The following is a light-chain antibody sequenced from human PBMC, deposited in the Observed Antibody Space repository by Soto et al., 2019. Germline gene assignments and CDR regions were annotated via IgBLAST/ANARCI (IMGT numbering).Light chain of an antibody. CDR1: QSVSSN. CDR2: GAS. Sequence: EIVMTESPATLSVSPGERATLSCRASQSVSSNLAWYQQKPGQAPRLLIYGASTRATGIPARFSGSGSGTEFTLTISSLQSEDFAVYYCQQYNNWPPYTFGQGNKV. CDR3: QQYNNWPPYT. J-gene: IGKJ1*01. V-gene: IGKV3-15*01.